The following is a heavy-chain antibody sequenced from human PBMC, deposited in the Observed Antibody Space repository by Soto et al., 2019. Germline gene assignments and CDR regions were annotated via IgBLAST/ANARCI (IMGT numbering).Heavy chain of an antibody. CDR1: GYTFTSYA. CDR2: INAGNGNT. Sequence: QVPLVQSGAEVKKPGASVKVSCKASGYTFTSYAMHWVRQAPGQRLEWMGWINAGNGNTKYSQKFQGRVTITRDTSASTAYMELSSLRSEDTAVYYCARGAADSSSWYYFDYWGQGTLVTVSS. J-gene: IGHJ4*02. V-gene: IGHV1-3*01. CDR3: ARGAADSSSWYYFDY. D-gene: IGHD6-13*01.